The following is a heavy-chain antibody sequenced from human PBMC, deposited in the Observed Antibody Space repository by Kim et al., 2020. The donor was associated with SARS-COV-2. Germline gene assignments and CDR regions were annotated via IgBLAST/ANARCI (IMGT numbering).Heavy chain of an antibody. D-gene: IGHD3-9*01. CDR3: ARGILRYYYYYYGMDV. CDR2: IYYSGST. Sequence: SEPLSLTCTVSGGSISSSSYYWGWIRQPPGKGLEWIGSIYYSGSTYYNPSLKSRVTISVDTSKNQFSLKLSSVTAADTAVYYCARGILRYYYYYYGMDVWGQGTTVTVSS. J-gene: IGHJ6*02. CDR1: GGSISSSSYY. V-gene: IGHV4-39*01.